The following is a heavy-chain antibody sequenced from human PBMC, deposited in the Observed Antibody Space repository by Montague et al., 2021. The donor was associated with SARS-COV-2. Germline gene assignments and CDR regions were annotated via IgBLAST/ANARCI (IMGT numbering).Heavy chain of an antibody. V-gene: IGHV3-48*03. J-gene: IGHJ2*01. D-gene: IGHD3-3*01. CDR2: ISSNGSTI. CDR3: AREKRRITIFGVVIIEYFDL. Sequence: SLRLSCAASGFTFSSYEMNWVRQAPGKGLEWVSYISSNGSTIYYADSVKGRFTISRDNAKNSLYLQMNSLRAEDTAVYYCAREKRRITIFGVVIIEYFDLWGRGTLVTVSS. CDR1: GFTFSSYE.